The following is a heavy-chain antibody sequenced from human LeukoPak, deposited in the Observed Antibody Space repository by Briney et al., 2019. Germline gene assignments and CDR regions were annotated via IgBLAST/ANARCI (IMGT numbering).Heavy chain of an antibody. CDR2: IKSKSDDGSI. CDR3: TAYGYYFESSGDYYYDY. V-gene: IGHV3-15*01. J-gene: IGHJ4*02. Sequence: PGGSLRLSCAASGIIFSNAWMSWVRLAPGRGLEWIGRIKSKSDDGSIDYAAPVKGRFSISRDDSKDTLFLQMNSLKIEDTGMYYCTAYGYYFESSGDYYYDYWGQGVPVTVSS. CDR1: GIIFSNAW. D-gene: IGHD3-22*01.